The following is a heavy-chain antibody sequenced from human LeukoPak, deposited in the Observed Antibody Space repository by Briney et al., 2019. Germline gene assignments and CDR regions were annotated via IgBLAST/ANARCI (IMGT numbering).Heavy chain of an antibody. CDR1: GYTFTSYG. D-gene: IGHD3-16*01. CDR3: ARRFDYFDY. J-gene: IGHJ4*02. CDR2: ISAYNGNT. Sequence: ASVTDSCMASGYTFTSYGINWVRQAPGQGLEWMGWISAYNGNTNYAQKLQGRVTMTTDTSTSTAYMELRSLRSDDTAVYYCARRFDYFDYWGGGTVVTVSS. V-gene: IGHV1-18*01.